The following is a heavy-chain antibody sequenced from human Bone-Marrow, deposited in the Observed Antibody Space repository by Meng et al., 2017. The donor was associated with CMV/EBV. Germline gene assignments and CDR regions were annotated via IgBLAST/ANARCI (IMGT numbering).Heavy chain of an antibody. CDR2: ISSSGSTI. Sequence: GGSLRLSSAASGFTFSDYYMSWIRQAPGKGLEWVSYISSSGSTIYYADYVKGRFTIPRDNAKNSLYLQMNSLRAEDTAVYYCARDRGSGSYYRYYFDYWGQGTLVTVSS. D-gene: IGHD3-10*01. CDR1: GFTFSDYY. J-gene: IGHJ4*02. CDR3: ARDRGSGSYYRYYFDY. V-gene: IGHV3-11*01.